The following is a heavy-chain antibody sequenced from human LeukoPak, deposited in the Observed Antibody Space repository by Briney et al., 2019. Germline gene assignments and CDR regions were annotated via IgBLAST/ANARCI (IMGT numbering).Heavy chain of an antibody. D-gene: IGHD2-21*02. CDR2: ISSSSSII. J-gene: IGHJ4*02. Sequence: GGSLRLSCAASGFTFCSYSMNWVRQAPGQGLEWGSYISSSSSIIYYADSVKGRFTISRDNAKNLLYLQMSSRRAEDTAVYYGAKKGDCGYYFDYWGQGTLVTVSS. CDR3: AKKGDCGYYFDY. CDR1: GFTFCSYS. V-gene: IGHV3-48*04.